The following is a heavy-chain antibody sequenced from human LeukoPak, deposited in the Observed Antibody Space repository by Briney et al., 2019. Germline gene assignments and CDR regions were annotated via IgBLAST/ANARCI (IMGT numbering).Heavy chain of an antibody. D-gene: IGHD5/OR15-5a*01. CDR2: INHNGNVN. J-gene: IGHJ5*02. V-gene: IGHV3-7*03. CDR3: ARDVTSVS. CDR1: GFTFSSYW. Sequence: GGSLRLSCAASGFTFSSYWMNWARQAPGKGLEWVASINHNGNVNYYVDSVKGRFTISRDNSKNTLYLQMNSLRAEDTAVYYCARDVTSVSWGQGTLVTVSS.